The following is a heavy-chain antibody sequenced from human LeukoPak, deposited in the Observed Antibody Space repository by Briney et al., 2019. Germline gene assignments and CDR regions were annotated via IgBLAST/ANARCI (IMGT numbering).Heavy chain of an antibody. CDR3: ARMSMGGFWSGYYTLDYYYYMDV. CDR1: GFSISNAKMR. D-gene: IGHD3-3*01. CDR2: IFSNDET. Sequence: SGPTLVNPTETLTLTCTVSGFSISNAKMRVSWIRQPPGKALEWLAHIFSNDETSYRTSLKSRLTISKDSSKSQVVLTMTNMDPVDKATYYCARMSMGGFWSGYYTLDYYYYMDVWGKGTTVTVSS. J-gene: IGHJ6*03. V-gene: IGHV2-26*01.